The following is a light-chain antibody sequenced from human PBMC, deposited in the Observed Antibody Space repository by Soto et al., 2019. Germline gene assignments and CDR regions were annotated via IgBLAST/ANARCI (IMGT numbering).Light chain of an antibody. CDR2: GAS. V-gene: IGKV3-15*01. CDR3: QQYSSWPLT. J-gene: IGKJ4*01. Sequence: EIVMTQSPATLSVSPGERATLSCRASQTVTSNLAWYQQKPGQAPRLLIYGASTRATGIPARFSGSGSGTEFTVTISDLQSEDLAVYYCQQYSSWPLTFGGGTKVEIK. CDR1: QTVTSN.